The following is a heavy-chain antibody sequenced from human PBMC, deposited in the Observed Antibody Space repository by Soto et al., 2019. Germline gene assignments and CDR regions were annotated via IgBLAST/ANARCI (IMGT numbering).Heavy chain of an antibody. D-gene: IGHD2-2*01. Sequence: PGESLKISCKGSGYSFTSYWIGWVRQMPGKGLEWMGIIYPGDSDTRYSPSFQGQVTISADKSISTAYLQWSSLKASDTAMYYCARQVGRPVVPAAIEYYYYGMDVWGQGTTVTVSS. J-gene: IGHJ6*01. CDR3: ARQVGRPVVPAAIEYYYYGMDV. CDR2: IYPGDSDT. CDR1: GYSFTSYW. V-gene: IGHV5-51*01.